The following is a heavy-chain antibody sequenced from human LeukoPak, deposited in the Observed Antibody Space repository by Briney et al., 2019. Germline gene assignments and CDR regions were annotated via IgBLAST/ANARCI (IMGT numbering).Heavy chain of an antibody. Sequence: GGSLRHSCSASGFTFSSYAMSWVRQAPGKGLEWVSAISGSGGSTYYADSVKGRFTISRDNSKNTLYLQMNSLRAEDTAVYYCAKDRVVSGYYPFFDYWGQGTLVTVSS. J-gene: IGHJ4*02. CDR3: AKDRVVSGYYPFFDY. V-gene: IGHV3-23*01. CDR1: GFTFSSYA. CDR2: ISGSGGST. D-gene: IGHD3-22*01.